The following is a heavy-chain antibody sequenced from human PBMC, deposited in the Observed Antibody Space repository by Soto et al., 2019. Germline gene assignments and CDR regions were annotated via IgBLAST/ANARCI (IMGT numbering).Heavy chain of an antibody. J-gene: IGHJ3*02. CDR2: IYYSGST. D-gene: IGHD6-19*01. Sequence: PSETLSLTCTVSGGSISSYYWSWIRQPPGKGLEWIGYIYYSGSTNYSPSLKSRVTISVDTSKNQFSLKLSSVTAADTAVYYCARDKTRGSSGWTQNDAFDIWGQGTMVTVSS. CDR3: ARDKTRGSSGWTQNDAFDI. CDR1: GGSISSYY. V-gene: IGHV4-59*01.